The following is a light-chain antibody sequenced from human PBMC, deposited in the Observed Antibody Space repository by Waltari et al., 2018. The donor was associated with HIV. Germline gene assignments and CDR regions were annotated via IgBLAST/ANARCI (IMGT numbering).Light chain of an antibody. Sequence: QSALTQPAYVSGSPGQSVTISCTGNTTLIGGSNYVSWYQHRPGEAPKLIIFHVDSRPTGISSRFSGSKSGNTASLTISGLQAEDEADFYCASYLNFGSLVFGGGTKLTVL. J-gene: IGLJ3*02. V-gene: IGLV2-14*03. CDR1: TTLIGGSNY. CDR3: ASYLNFGSLV. CDR2: HVD.